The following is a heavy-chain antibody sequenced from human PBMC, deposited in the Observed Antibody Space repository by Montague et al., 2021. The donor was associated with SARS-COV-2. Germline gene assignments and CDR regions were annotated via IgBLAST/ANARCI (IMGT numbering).Heavy chain of an antibody. Sequence: SETLSLTCTVSSGSISNYYWSWIRQPPGKGLEWTGYVYSSGSTNYNPSLEGRVTMSVDTSKNQFSLKLISVTAADTAVYYCARVRYSDGWTFDYWGQGTLVTVSS. CDR3: ARVRYSDGWTFDY. CDR1: SGSISNYY. J-gene: IGHJ4*02. V-gene: IGHV4-59*13. D-gene: IGHD5-12*01. CDR2: VYSSGST.